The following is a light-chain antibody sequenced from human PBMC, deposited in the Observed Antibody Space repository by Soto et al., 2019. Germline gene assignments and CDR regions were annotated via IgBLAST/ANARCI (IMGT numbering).Light chain of an antibody. J-gene: IGKJ3*01. CDR2: GVS. Sequence: EIVMTQSPGTLSVSPGERATLSCRASQSVSVNLAWYQQKPGQAPRLLIYGVSTRATGIPARFSGSESGTEFTLTLSSLQSEDCAVYYCQQYNDWPFTFGPGTKVDIK. V-gene: IGKV3-15*01. CDR3: QQYNDWPFT. CDR1: QSVSVN.